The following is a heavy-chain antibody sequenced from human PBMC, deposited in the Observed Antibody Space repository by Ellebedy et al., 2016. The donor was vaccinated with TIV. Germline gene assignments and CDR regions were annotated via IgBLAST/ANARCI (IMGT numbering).Heavy chain of an antibody. V-gene: IGHV1-69*13. CDR3: ARFSGVYGDYRGY. D-gene: IGHD4-17*01. CDR1: GGTFSSYA. J-gene: IGHJ4*02. CDR2: IIPIFGTA. Sequence: ASVKVSXXASGGTFSSYAISWVRQAPGQGLEWMGGIIPIFGTANHAQKFQGRVTITADESTSTAYMELSSLRSEDTAVYYCARFSGVYGDYRGYWGQGTLVTVSS.